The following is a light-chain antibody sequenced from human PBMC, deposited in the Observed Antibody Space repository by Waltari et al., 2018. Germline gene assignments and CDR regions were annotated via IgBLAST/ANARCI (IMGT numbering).Light chain of an antibody. Sequence: QLVLTLSLSLSASLGASVKLTCTLSSGHSTNIIAWLQQQPEKGPRFLMNVKSDGSHNKGVGIPDRFSGASSGAERYLTISSLQSEDEADYYCQTGGHGTWVFGGGTRLTVL. CDR3: QTGGHGTWV. CDR2: VKSDGSH. V-gene: IGLV4-69*01. J-gene: IGLJ3*02. CDR1: SGHSTNI.